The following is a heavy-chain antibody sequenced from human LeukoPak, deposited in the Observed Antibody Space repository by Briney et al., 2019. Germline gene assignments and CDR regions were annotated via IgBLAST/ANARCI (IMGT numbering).Heavy chain of an antibody. CDR3: ARENGYWAFDT. J-gene: IGHJ3*02. CDR2: IWYDGSNK. CDR1: GFTFSSYG. Sequence: GGSLRLSCAASGFTFSSYGMHWVRQAPGKGLEWVAVIWYDGSNKYYADSVKGRFTISRDNSKNTLYLQMNSLRAEDTAVYYCARENGYWAFDTWGQGTMVTVSS. V-gene: IGHV3-33*01. D-gene: IGHD6-25*01.